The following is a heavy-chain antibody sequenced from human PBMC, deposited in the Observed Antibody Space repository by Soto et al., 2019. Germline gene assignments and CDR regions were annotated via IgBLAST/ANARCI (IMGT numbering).Heavy chain of an antibody. Sequence: SETLSLHCTVSGGSISSNYCSWNRQPPGKGLEWIGDIYYSGSTNYNPSLKSRVTISVDTSKNQFSLKLSSVTAADTAVYYCARVVAAAGTACFDPWGQGTLLSVS. D-gene: IGHD6-13*01. CDR3: ARVVAAAGTACFDP. J-gene: IGHJ5*02. CDR1: GGSISSNY. V-gene: IGHV4-59*01. CDR2: IYYSGST.